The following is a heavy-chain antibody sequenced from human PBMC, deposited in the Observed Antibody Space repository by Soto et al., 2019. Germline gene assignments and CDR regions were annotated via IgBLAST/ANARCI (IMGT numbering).Heavy chain of an antibody. Sequence: EVHLVESGGGLVKPAGSLRLSCAASGFTFTSYSMNWVRQAPGKGLEWVSSISSSSSYIYYADSVKGRFTISRDNAKNSLYLQMNSLRAEDTAVYYCARDSASYGSAFDIWGQGTMVTVSS. V-gene: IGHV3-21*01. D-gene: IGHD5-18*01. CDR1: GFTFTSYS. CDR3: ARDSASYGSAFDI. J-gene: IGHJ3*02. CDR2: ISSSSSYI.